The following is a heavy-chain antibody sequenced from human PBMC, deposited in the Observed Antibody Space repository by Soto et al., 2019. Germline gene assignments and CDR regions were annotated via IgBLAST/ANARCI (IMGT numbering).Heavy chain of an antibody. CDR3: ARHAPALITYYDILTGYPGPDY. D-gene: IGHD3-9*01. Sequence: QLQLQESGPGLVKPSETLSLTCTVSGGSISSSSYYWGWIRQPPGKGLEWIGSIYYSGSTYYNPSLKSRVTISVDTSKNQFSLKLSSVTAADTAVYYCARHAPALITYYDILTGYPGPDYWGQGTLVTVSS. CDR1: GGSISSSSYY. V-gene: IGHV4-39*01. CDR2: IYYSGST. J-gene: IGHJ4*02.